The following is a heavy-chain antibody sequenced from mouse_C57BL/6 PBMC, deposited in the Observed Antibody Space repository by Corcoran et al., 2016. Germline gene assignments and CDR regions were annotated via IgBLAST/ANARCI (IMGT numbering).Heavy chain of an antibody. V-gene: IGHV9-3*01. J-gene: IGHJ1*03. CDR2: INTYSGVP. D-gene: IGHD2-5*01. Sequence: QIQLVQSGPELKKPGATVRISCKASGYTFTTYGMSWVKQAPGKGLKWMGWINTYSGVPTYADDFKGRFAFSLETSASTAYLQINNLKNEDTATYFCARDSNWYFDVWGTGTTVTVSS. CDR1: GYTFTTYG. CDR3: ARDSNWYFDV.